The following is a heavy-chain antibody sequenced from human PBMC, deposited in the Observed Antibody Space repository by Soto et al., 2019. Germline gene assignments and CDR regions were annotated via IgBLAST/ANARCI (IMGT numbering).Heavy chain of an antibody. CDR2: IYYSGST. J-gene: IGHJ6*02. Sequence: QVQLQESGPGLVKPSETLSLTCTVSGGSISSYYWSWIRQPPGKGLEWIGYIYYSGSTNYNPSLKSRVTISVDTSKNQFSLKLSSVTAADTAVYYCARHSNWLFGYYYGMDVWGQGTTVTVSS. V-gene: IGHV4-59*08. CDR3: ARHSNWLFGYYYGMDV. D-gene: IGHD3-9*01. CDR1: GGSISSYY.